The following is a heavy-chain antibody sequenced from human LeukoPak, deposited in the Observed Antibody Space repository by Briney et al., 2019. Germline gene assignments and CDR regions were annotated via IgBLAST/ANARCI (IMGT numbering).Heavy chain of an antibody. CDR1: GFTFSSYA. V-gene: IGHV3-23*01. Sequence: GGSLRLSCAASGFTFSSYAMSWVRQAPGKGLEWVSAIGGSGGSTYYADSVKGRFTISRDNSKNTLYLQMNSLRAEGTAVYYCAKRRAVAGSFDYWGQGTLVTVSS. J-gene: IGHJ4*02. CDR2: IGGSGGST. CDR3: AKRRAVAGSFDY. D-gene: IGHD6-19*01.